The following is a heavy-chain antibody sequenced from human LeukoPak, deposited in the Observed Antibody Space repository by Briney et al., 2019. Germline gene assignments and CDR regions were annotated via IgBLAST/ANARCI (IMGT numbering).Heavy chain of an antibody. D-gene: IGHD3-3*01. CDR1: GGSFSGYY. CDR3: ARVIDFWSGYYTHYYYGMDV. V-gene: IGHV4-34*01. J-gene: IGHJ6*02. Sequence: SETLSLTCAVYGGSFSGYYWSWIRQPPGKGLEWIGEINHSGSTNYNPSLKSRVTISVDTSKNQFSLKLSSVTAADTAVYYCARVIDFWSGYYTHYYYGMDVWAKGPRSPSP. CDR2: INHSGST.